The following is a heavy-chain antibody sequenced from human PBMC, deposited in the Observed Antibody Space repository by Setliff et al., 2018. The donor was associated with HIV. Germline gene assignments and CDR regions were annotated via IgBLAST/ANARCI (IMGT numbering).Heavy chain of an antibody. CDR3: ARGVGIGGNWFDP. V-gene: IGHV4-38-2*01. D-gene: IGHD2-15*01. J-gene: IGHJ5*02. CDR1: GYSVSSGYY. CDR2: MYYTGTT. Sequence: PSETLSLTCAVSGYSVSSGYYGAWIRQAPGKGLQWTGQMYYTGTTDYNPSLSSRVTTSQDKSRNQFSLKLTSVTATDTAISDCARGVGIGGNWFDPWGQGIMVTVSS.